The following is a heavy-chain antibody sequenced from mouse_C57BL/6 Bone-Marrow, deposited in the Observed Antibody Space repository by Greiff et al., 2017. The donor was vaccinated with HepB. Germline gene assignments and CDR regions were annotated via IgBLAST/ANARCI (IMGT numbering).Heavy chain of an antibody. V-gene: IGHV1-19*01. CDR1: GYTFTDYY. CDR2: INPYNGGT. CDR3: AREGLWYFDC. J-gene: IGHJ2*01. D-gene: IGHD1-1*02. Sequence: EVQLQQSGPVLVKPGASVKMSCKASGYTFTDYYMNWVKQSHGKSLEWIGVINPYNGGTSYNQKFKGKATLTVDKSSSTAYMELNSLTSEDSAVYYCAREGLWYFDCWGQGTTLTVAS.